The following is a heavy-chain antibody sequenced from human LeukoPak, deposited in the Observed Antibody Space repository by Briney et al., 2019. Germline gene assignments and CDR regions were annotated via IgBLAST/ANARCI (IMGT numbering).Heavy chain of an antibody. D-gene: IGHD3-22*01. V-gene: IGHV1-69*05. CDR3: ARGYYYDSSGPGVAFDI. Sequence: GASLKVSCKASGGTFSSYAISWVRQAPGQGLEWMGRIIPIFGTANYEQKFQGRVTITTDESTSKAYMELSSLRAEDTAVYYCARGYYYDSSGPGVAFDIWGQGTMVTVSS. CDR2: IIPIFGTA. CDR1: GGTFSSYA. J-gene: IGHJ3*02.